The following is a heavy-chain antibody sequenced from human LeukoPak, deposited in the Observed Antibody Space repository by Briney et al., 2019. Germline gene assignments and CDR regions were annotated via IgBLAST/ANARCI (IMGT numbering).Heavy chain of an antibody. Sequence: SETLSLTCTVSGGSISSYYWSWIRRPPGKGLEWIGYIYYSGSTNYNPSLKSRVTISVDTSKNQFSLKLSSVTAADTAVYYCARDLRSIAADCFDPWGQGTLVTVSS. V-gene: IGHV4-59*01. D-gene: IGHD6-13*01. CDR1: GGSISSYY. CDR2: IYYSGST. CDR3: ARDLRSIAADCFDP. J-gene: IGHJ5*02.